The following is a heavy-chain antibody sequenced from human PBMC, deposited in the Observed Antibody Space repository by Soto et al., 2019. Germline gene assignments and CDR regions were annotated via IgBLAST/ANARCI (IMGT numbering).Heavy chain of an antibody. V-gene: IGHV4-34*01. J-gene: IGHJ5*02. CDR3: VRGRGEFDA. CDR2: INHSGNT. Sequence: QVHLQQWGAGLLKPSETLSLTCAVYGASLSDNYCNWLRQPPGKGLEWIGEINHSGNTNYNPSLGSRVTITIDTSKNQLSMSLRSVAAADTAVYYCVRGRGEFDAWGQGTPVTVSS. D-gene: IGHD2-21*01. CDR1: GASLSDNY.